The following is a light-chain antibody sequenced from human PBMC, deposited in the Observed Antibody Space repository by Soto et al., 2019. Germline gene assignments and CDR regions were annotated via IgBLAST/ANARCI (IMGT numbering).Light chain of an antibody. CDR2: AAY. CDR1: QSISTY. V-gene: IGKV1-39*01. J-gene: IGKJ1*01. Sequence: DIQMTQSPSSLSASVGDRVTITCRASQSISTYLNWYQQKPGKAPKLLIFAAYSLHGGVPSRFSGSGSWTDFTLTISSLQPEDFANYYCQQSYSTRRKFGQGTKVDSK. CDR3: QQSYSTRRK.